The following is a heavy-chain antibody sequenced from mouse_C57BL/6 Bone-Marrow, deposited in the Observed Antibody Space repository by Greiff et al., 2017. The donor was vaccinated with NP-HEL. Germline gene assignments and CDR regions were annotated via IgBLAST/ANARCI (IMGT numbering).Heavy chain of an antibody. D-gene: IGHD1-1*01. CDR1: GFTFSSYA. CDR2: ISDGGSYT. Sequence: EVMLVESGGGLVKPGGSLKLSCAASGFTFSSYAMSWVRQTPEKRLEWVATISDGGSYTYYPDNVKGRFTISRDNAKNNLYLQMSHLKSEDTAMYYCARRNPLFFDVWGTGTTVTVSS. CDR3: ARRNPLFFDV. V-gene: IGHV5-4*03. J-gene: IGHJ1*03.